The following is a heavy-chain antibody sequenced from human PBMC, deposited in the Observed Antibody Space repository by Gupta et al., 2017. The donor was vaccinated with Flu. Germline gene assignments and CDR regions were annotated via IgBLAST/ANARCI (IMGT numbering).Heavy chain of an antibody. D-gene: IGHD3-3*01. CDR1: GGIFNNYV. Sequence: QVQLLQSGAEVKKPGSSVKVSCKASGGIFNNYVFNWVRQAPGQGLEWMGGISPIFPTATYAQRFQDRVTITADESSSTAYMTLTSLSSNDTAVYFCATRGFGDYYFGMDVWGPGATVIVS. V-gene: IGHV1-69*01. CDR3: ATRGFGDYYFGMDV. J-gene: IGHJ6*02. CDR2: ISPIFPTA.